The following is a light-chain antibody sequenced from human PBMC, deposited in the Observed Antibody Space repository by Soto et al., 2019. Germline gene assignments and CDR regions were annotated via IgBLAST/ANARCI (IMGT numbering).Light chain of an antibody. Sequence: EIVLTQSPGTLSLSPGERATLSCRASQSVSSSYLAWYQQKPGQAPRLLIYGASSMATGIPDRFSGSGSATDFTLTISRLEPEDFAVYYCQQYGSSPPWTFGQGTKVEIK. CDR2: GAS. CDR3: QQYGSSPPWT. J-gene: IGKJ1*01. CDR1: QSVSSSY. V-gene: IGKV3-20*01.